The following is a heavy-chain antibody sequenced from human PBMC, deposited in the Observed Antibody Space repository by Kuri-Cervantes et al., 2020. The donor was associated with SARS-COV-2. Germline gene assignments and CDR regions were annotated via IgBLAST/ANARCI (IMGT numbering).Heavy chain of an antibody. Sequence: SETLSLTCAVSGYSISSGYYWGRIRQPPGKGLEWIGSIYHSGSTYYNPSLKSRVTISVDTSKNQFSLKLSFVTAADTAVYYCISSGYYNDAFDIWGQGTMVTVSS. J-gene: IGHJ3*02. CDR1: GYSISSGYY. V-gene: IGHV4-38-2*01. CDR3: ISSGYYNDAFDI. CDR2: IYHSGST. D-gene: IGHD3-22*01.